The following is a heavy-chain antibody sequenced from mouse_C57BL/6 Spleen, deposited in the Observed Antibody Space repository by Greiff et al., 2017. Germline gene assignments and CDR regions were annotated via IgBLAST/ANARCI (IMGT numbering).Heavy chain of an antibody. CDR2: IDPSDSET. Sequence: QVQLQQPGAELVRPGSSVKLSCKASGYTFTSYWMHWVKQRPIQGLEWIGNIDPSDSETHYNQKFKDKATLTVDKSSSTAYMQLSSLTSEDSAVYYGARWCTMKGYWYFDVWGTGTTVTVSS. J-gene: IGHJ1*03. CDR1: GYTFTSYW. V-gene: IGHV1-52*01. D-gene: IGHD2-4*01. CDR3: ARWCTMKGYWYFDV.